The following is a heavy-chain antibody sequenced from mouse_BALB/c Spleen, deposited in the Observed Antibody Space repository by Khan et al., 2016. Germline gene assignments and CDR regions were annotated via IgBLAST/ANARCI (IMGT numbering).Heavy chain of an antibody. CDR1: GYTFTSYW. D-gene: IGHD1-1*01. CDR3: ARIKKIVATYFDY. V-gene: IGHV1S81*02. Sequence: QVRLQQSGAELVKAGASVKMSCKASGYTFTSYWMHWVKQRLGQGLEWFAETNPTNGRTYYNEKFKSKSTLTVDKSSSTAYMLLSGPTFEDSAVYYSARIKKIVATYFDYWGQGTTLTVS. CDR2: TNPTNGRT. J-gene: IGHJ2*01.